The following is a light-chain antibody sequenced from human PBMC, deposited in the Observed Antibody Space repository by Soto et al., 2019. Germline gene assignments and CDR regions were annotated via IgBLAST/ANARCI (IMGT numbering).Light chain of an antibody. Sequence: QSALTQPASVSGSPGQSITISCTGTFSDVGSYNLVSWYQQHPGKAPKLMIYEDTMRPSGVSNRFSGSKSGYTASLTISGLQAEDEADYYCCSYAGSSTVVFGGGTKLTVL. CDR2: EDT. CDR1: FSDVGSYNL. V-gene: IGLV2-23*01. J-gene: IGLJ2*01. CDR3: CSYAGSSTVV.